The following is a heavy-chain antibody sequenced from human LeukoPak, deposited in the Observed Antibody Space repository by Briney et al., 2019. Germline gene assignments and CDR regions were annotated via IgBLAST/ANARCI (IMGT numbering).Heavy chain of an antibody. V-gene: IGHV4-39*07. CDR3: ARGIVRFGELLYLLN. D-gene: IGHD3-10*01. Sequence: PSETLSLTCTVSGGSISSSSYYWGWIRQPPGKGLEWIGSIYYSGSTYYNPSLKSRVTISVDTSKNQFSLKLSSVTAADTAVYYCARGIVRFGELLYLLNWGQGTLVTVSS. CDR1: GGSISSSSYY. J-gene: IGHJ4*02. CDR2: IYYSGST.